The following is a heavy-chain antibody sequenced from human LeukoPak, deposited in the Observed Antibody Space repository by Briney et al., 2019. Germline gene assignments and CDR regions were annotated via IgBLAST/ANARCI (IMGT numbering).Heavy chain of an antibody. V-gene: IGHV4-59*04. CDR1: GGSIRSYY. D-gene: IGHD4-17*01. CDR2: IYYSGST. CDR3: ARNPTTVTSSEIPDAFDI. J-gene: IGHJ3*02. Sequence: IPSETLSLTCTVSGGSIRSYYWSWIRQPPGKGLEWIGYIYYSGSTYYNPSLKSRVTMSVDTSKNQFSLKLSSVTAVDTAIYYCARNPTTVTSSEIPDAFDIWGQGTMVTVSS.